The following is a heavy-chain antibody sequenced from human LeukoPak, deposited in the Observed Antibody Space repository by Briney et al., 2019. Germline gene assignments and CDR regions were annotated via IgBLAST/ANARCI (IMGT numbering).Heavy chain of an antibody. CDR2: ISGSGGST. J-gene: IGHJ4*02. Sequence: GGSLRLSCAASGFTFSRSGMSWVRQAPGKGLEWVSAISGSGGSTYYADSVKGRFTISRDNSKNTLYLQMNSLRAEDTAVYYCAKNFESGSIDSRGQGTLVTVSS. V-gene: IGHV3-23*01. D-gene: IGHD3-10*01. CDR1: GFTFSRSG. CDR3: AKNFESGSIDS.